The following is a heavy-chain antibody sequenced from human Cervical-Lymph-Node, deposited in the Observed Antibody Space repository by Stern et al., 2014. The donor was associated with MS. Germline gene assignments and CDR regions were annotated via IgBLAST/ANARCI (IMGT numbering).Heavy chain of an antibody. CDR3: ARDLYRGYSYGIDY. J-gene: IGHJ4*02. Sequence: VQLVESGGGVVQPGRSLRLSCAASGFTFSSYAMHWVRQAPGKGLEWVAGISYDGSNKYYADSVKGRFTISRDNSKNTLYLQMNSLRAEDTAVYYCARDLYRGYSYGIDYWGQGTLVTVSS. CDR1: GFTFSSYA. V-gene: IGHV3-30*01. D-gene: IGHD5-18*01. CDR2: ISYDGSNK.